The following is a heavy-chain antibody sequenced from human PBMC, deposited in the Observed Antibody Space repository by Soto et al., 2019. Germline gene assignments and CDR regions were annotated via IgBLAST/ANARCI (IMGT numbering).Heavy chain of an antibody. CDR3: AKPADVLRNIDWLFS. Sequence: GGSLRLSCAASGFTFSSYGMHWVRQAPGKGLEWVAVISYDGSNKYYADSVKGRFTISRDNSKNTLYLQMNSLRADDTAVYYCAKPADVLRNIDWLFSWGQGTLVTVSS. V-gene: IGHV3-30*18. CDR1: GFTFSSYG. J-gene: IGHJ4*02. CDR2: ISYDGSNK. D-gene: IGHD3-9*01.